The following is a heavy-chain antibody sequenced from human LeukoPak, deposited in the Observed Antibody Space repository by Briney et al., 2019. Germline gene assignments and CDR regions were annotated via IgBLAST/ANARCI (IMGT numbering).Heavy chain of an antibody. CDR1: GYTFTSYD. CDR3: ARVEQWPPGYYYYGMDV. Sequence: ASVTVSCKASGYTFTSYDIHWVRPPTGQGLAWMGWMNPNSGNTGYAQKFQGRVTMTRNTSISTAYMELSSLRSEDTAVYYCARVEQWPPGYYYYGMDVWGQGTTVTVSS. D-gene: IGHD6-19*01. CDR2: MNPNSGNT. J-gene: IGHJ6*02. V-gene: IGHV1-8*01.